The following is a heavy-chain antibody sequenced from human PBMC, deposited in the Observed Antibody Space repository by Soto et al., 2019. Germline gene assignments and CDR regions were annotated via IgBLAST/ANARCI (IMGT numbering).Heavy chain of an antibody. CDR1: GFTFSSYA. D-gene: IGHD6-13*01. Sequence: PGESLKISCEASGFTFSSYAMSWVRQAPGKGLEWVSGISGGSSTTYYADSVKGRFTISRDNSKNTLYLQVNSLRAEDTAVYYCARDQAAGGTISRYFQDWGQGTLVTVSS. CDR2: ISGGSSTT. CDR3: ARDQAAGGTISRYFQD. V-gene: IGHV3-23*01. J-gene: IGHJ1*01.